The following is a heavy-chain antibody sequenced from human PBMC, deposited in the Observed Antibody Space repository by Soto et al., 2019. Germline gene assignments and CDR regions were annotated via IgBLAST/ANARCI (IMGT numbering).Heavy chain of an antibody. CDR1: GDSLTNNHW. D-gene: IGHD2-15*01. Sequence: QLQLRESGPGLVQPSGTLSLTCDVSGDSLTNNHWWSWVRQAPGKGLEWIGEIWHTGRPNYNPSLNGRVAISIDKSKNQFSLKLSSVTAADTAVYYCVRDSRTGCSSINCYMHWGQGTLVTVSS. V-gene: IGHV4-4*02. CDR2: IWHTGRP. CDR3: VRDSRTGCSSINCYMH. J-gene: IGHJ4*02.